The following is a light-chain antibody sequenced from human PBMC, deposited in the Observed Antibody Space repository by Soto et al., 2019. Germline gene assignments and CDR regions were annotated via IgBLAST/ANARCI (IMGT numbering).Light chain of an antibody. CDR1: SSDVGAYNW. CDR2: DVT. Sequence: QSALTQPRSVSGSPGQSVTISCAGTSSDVGAYNWVSWYQQHPRKVPKLIIYDVTRRPSGVPDRFSGSKSGNTASLTISGLQAYDEADYYCCSYAGSYTLVFGGGSKLTVL. V-gene: IGLV2-11*01. J-gene: IGLJ3*02. CDR3: CSYAGSYTLV.